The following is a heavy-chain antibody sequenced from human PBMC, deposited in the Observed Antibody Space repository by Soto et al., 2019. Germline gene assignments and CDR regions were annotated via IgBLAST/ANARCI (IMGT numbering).Heavy chain of an antibody. V-gene: IGHV3-30-3*01. CDR2: ISYDGSNK. Sequence: GGSLRLSCAASGFTFSSYAMHWVRQAPGKGLEWVAVISYDGSNKYYADSVKGRFTISRDNSKNTLYLQMNSLRAEDTAVYYCARDLHSSSWYPLNYYYGMDVWGQGTTVTVSS. CDR1: GFTFSSYA. D-gene: IGHD6-13*01. J-gene: IGHJ6*02. CDR3: ARDLHSSSWYPLNYYYGMDV.